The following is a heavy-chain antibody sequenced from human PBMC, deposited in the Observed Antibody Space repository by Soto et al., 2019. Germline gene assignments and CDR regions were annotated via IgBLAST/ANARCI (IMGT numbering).Heavy chain of an antibody. V-gene: IGHV4-31*03. CDR1: GGSISSGGYY. CDR2: IYYSGST. D-gene: IGHD4-17*01. CDR3: AGHTTVTDYYYYYMDV. J-gene: IGHJ6*03. Sequence: SETLSLTCTVSGGSISSGGYYWSWIRQHPGKGLGWIGYIYYSGSTYYNPSLKSRVTISVDTSKNQFSLKLSSVTAADTAVYYCAGHTTVTDYYYYYMDVWGKGTTVTVSS.